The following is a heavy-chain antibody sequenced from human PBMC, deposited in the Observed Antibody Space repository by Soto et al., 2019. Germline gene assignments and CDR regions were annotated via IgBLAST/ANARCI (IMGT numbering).Heavy chain of an antibody. V-gene: IGHV4-59*01. CDR3: ARADDYGGPDTVGPAAGGLDV. CDR1: TVSFRGYF. CDR2: VYDVTST. D-gene: IGHD4-17*01. J-gene: IGHJ6*02. Sequence: PSETPSLTCTVSTVSFRGYFWSWIRQPPGKGLEWIGYVYDVTSTSYNPSLKSRVTISMDMSKKQFSLTLNSVTTADTAVYFCARADDYGGPDTVGPAAGGLDVWGQGTTVTVSS.